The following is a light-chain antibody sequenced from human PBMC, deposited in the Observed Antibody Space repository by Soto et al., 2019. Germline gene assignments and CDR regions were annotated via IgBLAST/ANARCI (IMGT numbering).Light chain of an antibody. CDR1: QSVSSN. CDR3: QQYNNWPRT. J-gene: IGKJ1*01. CDR2: GAS. V-gene: IGKV3-15*01. Sequence: EIVMSQSPATLSVSPGERATLSCMARQSVSSNLAWYQQKPGQAPRLRIHGASTRATGIPARFSGSGSGTEFTLNISSLHAEDFAVYYCQQYNNWPRTFGQGTKVEIK.